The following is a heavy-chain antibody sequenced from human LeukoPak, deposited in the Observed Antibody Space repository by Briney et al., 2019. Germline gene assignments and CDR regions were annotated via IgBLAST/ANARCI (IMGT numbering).Heavy chain of an antibody. CDR1: GGSISSGSYY. J-gene: IGHJ4*02. CDR3: GRYCSTTSCSVDY. D-gene: IGHD2-2*01. Sequence: SETLSLTCTVSGGSISSGSYYWSRIRQPAGKGLEWIGRIYTSGSTNYNPSLKSRVTISVDTSKNQFSLKLSSVTAADTAVYYCGRYCSTTSCSVDYWGQGTRVTVSS. V-gene: IGHV4-61*02. CDR2: IYTSGST.